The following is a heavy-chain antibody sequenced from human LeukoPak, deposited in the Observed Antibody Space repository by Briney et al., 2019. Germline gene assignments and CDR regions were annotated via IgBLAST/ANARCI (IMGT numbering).Heavy chain of an antibody. Sequence: EASVKVSFKASGYTFTGYYMHWVRQAPGQGLEWMGWINPNSGRTNYAQRFQGRVTMTRDTSISTAYMELSRLRSDDTAVYYCARDRHSYAPWLVEYYYYYMDVWGKGTTVTVSS. CDR2: INPNSGRT. V-gene: IGHV1-2*02. J-gene: IGHJ6*03. CDR3: ARDRHSYAPWLVEYYYYYMDV. CDR1: GYTFTGYY. D-gene: IGHD5-18*01.